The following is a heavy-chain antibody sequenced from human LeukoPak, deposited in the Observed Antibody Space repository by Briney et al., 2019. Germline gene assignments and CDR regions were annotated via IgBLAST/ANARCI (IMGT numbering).Heavy chain of an antibody. CDR2: IYSSGSI. V-gene: IGHV4-4*07. D-gene: IGHD3/OR15-3a*01. CDR3: ARGDNWTGYFGY. CDR1: GGSITGYY. Sequence: AETLSLTCTVSGGSITGYYWNWVRQPAGKGLEWIVRIYSSGSINYNPSLKRRVTMSVETSKNRFSLRLNSVTAADTAVYYCARGDNWTGYFGYWGQGTLVTVSS. J-gene: IGHJ4*02.